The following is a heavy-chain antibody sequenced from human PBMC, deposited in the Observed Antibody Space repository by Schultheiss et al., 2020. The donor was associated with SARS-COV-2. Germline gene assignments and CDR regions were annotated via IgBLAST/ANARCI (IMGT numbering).Heavy chain of an antibody. J-gene: IGHJ4*02. CDR2: IYYSGST. Sequence: SETLSLTCTVSGGSISSGGYYWSWIRQPPGKGLEWIGYIYYSGSTNYNPSLKSRVTISVDTSKNQFSLKLSSVTAADTAVYYCARGIFEVGAMFDYWGQGTLVTVSS. CDR3: ARGIFEVGAMFDY. D-gene: IGHD1-26*01. V-gene: IGHV4-61*08. CDR1: GGSISSGGYY.